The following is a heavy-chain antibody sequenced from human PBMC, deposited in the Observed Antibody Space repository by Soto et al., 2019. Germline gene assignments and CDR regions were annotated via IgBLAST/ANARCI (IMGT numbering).Heavy chain of an antibody. CDR3: ARDLTGYHLDGYDAFDI. D-gene: IGHD2-2*01. V-gene: IGHV3-7*01. Sequence: GGSLRLSCAASGFTFSSYWMSWVRQAPGKGLEWVANIKQDGSEKYYVDSVKGRFTISRDNAKNSLYLQMNSLRAEDTAVYYCARDLTGYHLDGYDAFDIWAQRTMVTVSS. CDR1: GFTFSSYW. J-gene: IGHJ3*02. CDR2: IKQDGSEK.